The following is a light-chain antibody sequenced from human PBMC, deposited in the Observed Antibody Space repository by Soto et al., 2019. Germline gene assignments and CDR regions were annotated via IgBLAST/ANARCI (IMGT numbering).Light chain of an antibody. CDR1: QSISSR. V-gene: IGKV1-5*01. Sequence: DIHMTQSPSTLSASVGYRVTITCRASQSISSRWAWYQQKPGKAPKFLIYDASSLESGVPSRFSGSGSGTEFSLTISSLQPDDFATYYCQQYNSYNTFGQGTKLEIK. J-gene: IGKJ2*01. CDR3: QQYNSYNT. CDR2: DAS.